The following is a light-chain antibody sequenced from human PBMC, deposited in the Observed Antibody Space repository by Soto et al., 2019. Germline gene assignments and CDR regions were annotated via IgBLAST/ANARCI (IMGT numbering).Light chain of an antibody. J-gene: IGKJ1*01. CDR3: QQHGSSPPSWT. CDR2: GAS. Sequence: ETVLTQSPGTLSLSPGERATLFCRASQSVSSSYLAWYQQKPGQAPRLLIYGASSRATGIPDRFSGSGSGTDFTLPISRLEPEDFEVYYCQQHGSSPPSWTFGQGTKVQIK. V-gene: IGKV3-20*01. CDR1: QSVSSSY.